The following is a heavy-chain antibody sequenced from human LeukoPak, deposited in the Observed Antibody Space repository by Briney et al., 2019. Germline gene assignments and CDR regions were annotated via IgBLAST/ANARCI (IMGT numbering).Heavy chain of an antibody. CDR1: GFTFSSYA. Sequence: GGSLRLSCAASGFTFSSYAMTWVRQAPGKGLEWVSSISPSGSPTYYADSVKGRFTISRDNAKNSLYLQMNSLRAEDTAVYYCARALRVRGFGVYFDYWGQGTLVTVSS. CDR3: ARALRVRGFGVYFDY. J-gene: IGHJ4*02. V-gene: IGHV3-21*01. D-gene: IGHD3-10*01. CDR2: ISPSGSPT.